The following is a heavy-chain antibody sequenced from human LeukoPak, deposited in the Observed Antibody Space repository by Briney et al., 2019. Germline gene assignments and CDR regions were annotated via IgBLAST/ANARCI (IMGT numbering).Heavy chain of an antibody. CDR3: ARVSHWSGFFYYFDY. J-gene: IGHJ4*02. V-gene: IGHV3-48*03. CDR2: ISSSGSTI. D-gene: IGHD3-3*01. CDR1: GFTFSSYE. Sequence: GGSLRLSCAASGFTFSSYEMNWVRQAPGKGLEWVSYISSSGSTIYYADSVKGRFTISRDNAKNSLYLQMNSLRAEDTAVYYCARVSHWSGFFYYFDYWGQGTLVTVSS.